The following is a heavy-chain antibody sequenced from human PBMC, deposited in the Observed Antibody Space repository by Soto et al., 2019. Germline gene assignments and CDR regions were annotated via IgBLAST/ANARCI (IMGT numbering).Heavy chain of an antibody. D-gene: IGHD2-2*02. Sequence: EVQLVESGGGLVQPGGSLRLSCAASGFTFSSYWMHWVRQAPGKVLVWVSRINSDGSSTSYADSVKGRFTISRDNAKNTLYLQMNSLRAEDTAVYYCARVGVGRYCSSTSCYTWVFDYWGQGTLVTVSS. CDR3: ARVGVGRYCSSTSCYTWVFDY. CDR2: INSDGSST. CDR1: GFTFSSYW. J-gene: IGHJ4*02. V-gene: IGHV3-74*01.